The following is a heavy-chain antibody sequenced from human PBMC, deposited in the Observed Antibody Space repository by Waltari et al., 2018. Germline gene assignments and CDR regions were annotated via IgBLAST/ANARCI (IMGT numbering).Heavy chain of an antibody. V-gene: IGHV4-34*01. CDR3: AIERDRDGYNPLGY. D-gene: IGHD5-12*01. CDR1: GGSFSGYY. CDR2: INRSGST. J-gene: IGHJ4*02. Sequence: QVQQQQWGAGLVKPSETLSLTCAVYGGSFSGYYWSWIRQRPGKGLEWIGEINRSGSTNYTPSLKSRVTISVDTSKNQFSLKMSSVTAADTAVYYCAIERDRDGYNPLGYWAQGTLVTVSS.